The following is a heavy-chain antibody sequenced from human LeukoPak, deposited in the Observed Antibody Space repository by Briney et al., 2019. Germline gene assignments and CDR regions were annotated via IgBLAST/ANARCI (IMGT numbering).Heavy chain of an antibody. CDR1: GFTFSSYA. V-gene: IGHV3-30-3*01. CDR2: ISYDGSNK. J-gene: IGHJ4*02. Sequence: QPGGSLRLSCAASGFTFSSYAMHWVRQAPGKGLEWVAVISYDGSNKYYADSVKGRFTISRDNSKNTLYLQMNSLRAEDTAVYYCAKDPPPLAARPLGFDYWGQGTLVTVSS. CDR3: AKDPPPLAARPLGFDY. D-gene: IGHD6-6*01.